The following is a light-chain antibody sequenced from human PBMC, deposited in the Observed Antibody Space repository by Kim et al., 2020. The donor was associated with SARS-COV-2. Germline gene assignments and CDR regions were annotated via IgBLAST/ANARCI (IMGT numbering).Light chain of an antibody. CDR3: SSYAGSDSYV. Sequence: GQSVTISCTGTSSDVGGYNYVSWYQHHPGKAPKLMIYEVSKRPSGVPDRFSGSKSGNTASLTVSGLQAEDEADYYCSSYAGSDSYVFATGTKVTVL. V-gene: IGLV2-8*01. CDR2: EVS. J-gene: IGLJ1*01. CDR1: SSDVGGYNY.